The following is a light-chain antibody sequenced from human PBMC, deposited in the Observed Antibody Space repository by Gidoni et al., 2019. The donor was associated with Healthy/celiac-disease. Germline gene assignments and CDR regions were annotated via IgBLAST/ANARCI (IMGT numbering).Light chain of an antibody. J-gene: IGKJ4*01. CDR2: DAS. CDR1: TDISNY. Sequence: DIQMTQSPSSLSASVGDRVTITCHASTDISNYLNWYQQKPGKAPKLLIYDASNLETGVPSRFSGSGSGTEFTLTISSLQPEDIATYYCQQYDNLPLTVGGGTKVEIK. CDR3: QQYDNLPLT. V-gene: IGKV1-33*01.